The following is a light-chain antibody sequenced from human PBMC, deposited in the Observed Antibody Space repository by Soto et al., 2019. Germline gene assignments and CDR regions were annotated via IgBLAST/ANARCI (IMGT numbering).Light chain of an antibody. CDR1: QNVRGSY. Sequence: EIVMTQSTATLSVSPGERATLSCRASQNVRGSYLAWYQQKPGQAPRLLIQGASSRATGIPDRFSGSGSGTDFTLTINRLEPEDFAVYYCQQYGGMWTFGQGTKVDIK. CDR3: QQYGGMWT. J-gene: IGKJ1*01. CDR2: GAS. V-gene: IGKV3-20*01.